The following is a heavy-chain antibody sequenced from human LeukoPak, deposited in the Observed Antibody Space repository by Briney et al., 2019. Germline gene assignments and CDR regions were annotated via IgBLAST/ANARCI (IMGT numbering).Heavy chain of an antibody. D-gene: IGHD3-16*02. Sequence: ASVKVSCKASGYIFTNFGISWVRQARGQGLEWMGWISAYNGNTNYAQKLQGRVTMTTDTSTSTAYMELRSLRSDDTAVYYCARTLGDYVWGGYRLRRFDPWGQGTLVTVSS. J-gene: IGHJ5*02. CDR3: ARTLGDYVWGGYRLRRFDP. V-gene: IGHV1-18*01. CDR2: ISAYNGNT. CDR1: GYIFTNFG.